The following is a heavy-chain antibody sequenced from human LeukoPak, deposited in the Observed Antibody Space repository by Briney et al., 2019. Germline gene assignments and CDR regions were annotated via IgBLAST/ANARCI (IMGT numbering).Heavy chain of an antibody. CDR1: GYSISSGYY. V-gene: IGHV4-38-2*02. Sequence: PSETLSLTCTVSGYSISSGYYWGWIRQPPGKGLEWIGSIYHSGSTYYNPSLKSRVTISVDTSKNQFSLKLSSVTAADTAVYYCARSLVMVVRAFDIWGQGTMVTVSS. D-gene: IGHD2-8*01. J-gene: IGHJ3*02. CDR2: IYHSGST. CDR3: ARSLVMVVRAFDI.